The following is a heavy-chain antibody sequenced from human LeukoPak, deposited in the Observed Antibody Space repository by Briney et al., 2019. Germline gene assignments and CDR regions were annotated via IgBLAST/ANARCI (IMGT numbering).Heavy chain of an antibody. J-gene: IGHJ4*02. CDR2: IRGSDGRT. Sequence: PGGSLRLSCAASGFTFSDYTMSWVRQAPGKGLEWVSAIRGSDGRTYYADSLEGRFTISRDNSKNTLYLEMNSLRAEDTAVYYCAKENYDSSGFDFDYWGQGTLVTVSS. D-gene: IGHD3-22*01. V-gene: IGHV3-23*01. CDR1: GFTFSDYT. CDR3: AKENYDSSGFDFDY.